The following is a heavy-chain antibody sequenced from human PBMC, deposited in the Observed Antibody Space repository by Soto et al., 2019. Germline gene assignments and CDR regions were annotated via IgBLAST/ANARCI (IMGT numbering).Heavy chain of an antibody. CDR3: AILDAEMATLTDY. D-gene: IGHD5-12*01. CDR1: GYTFTSYY. V-gene: IGHV1-46*01. Sequence: ASVKVSCKASGYTFTSYYMHWVRQAPGQGLEWMGIINPSGGSTSYAQKFQGRVTMTRDTSTSPVYMELSSLRSEDTAVYYCAILDAEMATLTDYWGQGTLVTVSA. CDR2: INPSGGST. J-gene: IGHJ4*02.